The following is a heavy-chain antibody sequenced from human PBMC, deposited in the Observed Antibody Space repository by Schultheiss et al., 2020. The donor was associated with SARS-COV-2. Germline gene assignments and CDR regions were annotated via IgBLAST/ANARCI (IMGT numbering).Heavy chain of an antibody. D-gene: IGHD1-26*01. CDR2: INHSGST. CDR3: ARAPSGTYSSPIVY. CDR1: GGSISSSNW. J-gene: IGHJ4*02. V-gene: IGHV4-4*02. Sequence: SETLSLTCAVSGGSISSSNWWTWVRQPPGKGLEWIGEINHSGSTSYNPSLKSRVSISVDKSKNQFSLWLSSLTAADTAVYYCARAPSGTYSSPIVYWGQGTLVTVSS.